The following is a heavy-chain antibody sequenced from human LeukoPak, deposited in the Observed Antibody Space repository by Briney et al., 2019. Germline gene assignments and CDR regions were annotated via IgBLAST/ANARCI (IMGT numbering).Heavy chain of an antibody. CDR1: GNYW. Sequence: GGSLRLSCAASGNYWMHWVRQAPGKGLVWVSHINSDGSWTSYADSVKGRFTISKDNAKNTVYLQMNSLRAEDTAVYYYVSFYETHWGRGTLVTVSS. J-gene: IGHJ4*02. V-gene: IGHV3-74*01. CDR2: INSDGSWT. CDR3: VSFYETH. D-gene: IGHD2/OR15-2a*01.